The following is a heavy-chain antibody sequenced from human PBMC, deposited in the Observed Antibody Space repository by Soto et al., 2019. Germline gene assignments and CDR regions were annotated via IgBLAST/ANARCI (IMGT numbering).Heavy chain of an antibody. D-gene: IGHD3-16*01. CDR3: ARGGSRHFDC. V-gene: IGHV3-7*01. J-gene: IGHJ4*02. Sequence: EVQLVESGGGLVQPGGSLRLSCAASGFTLSDYWMSWVRRAPGKGLGWVANIKTDGSERYYVDSAKGRFTISRDNAKNSLHLQMDSLRAEDTAVYYCARGGSRHFDCWGQGTLVTVSS. CDR2: IKTDGSER. CDR1: GFTLSDYW.